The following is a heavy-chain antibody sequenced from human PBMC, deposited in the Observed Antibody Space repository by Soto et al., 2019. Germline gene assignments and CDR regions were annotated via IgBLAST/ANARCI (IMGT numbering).Heavy chain of an antibody. D-gene: IGHD2-15*01. V-gene: IGHV6-1*01. CDR1: GDSASRKSAT. Sequence: QVQLQQSGPGLVKPSQTLSLTCAISGDSASRKSATWNWIRQSPSRGLEWLGMTYYRSKWYNDYSVSVKSRITINPDTSKNQFALQLNSVIPEDTAVDNCARTDCSGGSCRYGMDVWGQGTTVTVSS. CDR3: ARTDCSGGSCRYGMDV. J-gene: IGHJ6*02. CDR2: TYYRSKWYN.